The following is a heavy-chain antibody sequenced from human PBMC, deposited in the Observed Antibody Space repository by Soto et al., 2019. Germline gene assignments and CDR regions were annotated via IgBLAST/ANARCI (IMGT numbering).Heavy chain of an antibody. J-gene: IGHJ4*02. CDR1: GGTFSSYA. V-gene: IGHV1-69*12. CDR2: IIPIFGTA. CDR3: ARATRPYFSGGSCASSPDY. D-gene: IGHD2-15*01. Sequence: QVQLVQSGAEVKKPGSSVKVSCKASGGTFSSYAISWVRQAPGQGLEWMGGIIPIFGTANYAQKFQGRVTITADEATSPAYMEQSSVRSEDTAVYYGARATRPYFSGGSCASSPDYWGQGTLGTGSS.